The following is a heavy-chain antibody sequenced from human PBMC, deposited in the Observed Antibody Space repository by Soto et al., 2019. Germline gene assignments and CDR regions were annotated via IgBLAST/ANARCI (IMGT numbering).Heavy chain of an antibody. CDR2: IYYSGST. J-gene: IGHJ6*02. D-gene: IGHD3-9*01. V-gene: IGHV4-59*01. CDR3: ARVKTHYDILTGYYGGGGMDL. CDR1: GGSISSYY. Sequence: SETLSLTCTVSGGSISSYYWSWIRQPPGKGLEWIGYIYYSGSTNYNPSLKSRVTISVDTSKNQFSLKLSSVTAADTAVYYCARVKTHYDILTGYYGGGGMDLWGQGNTVT.